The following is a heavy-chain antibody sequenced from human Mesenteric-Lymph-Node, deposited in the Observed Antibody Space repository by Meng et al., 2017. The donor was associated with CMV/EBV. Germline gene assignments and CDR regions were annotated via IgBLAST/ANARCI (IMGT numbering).Heavy chain of an antibody. CDR1: GGSFSGYY. D-gene: IGHD2-15*01. CDR3: ARGDQGLQLLLYY. CDR2: INHSGST. Sequence: GSLRLSCAVYGGSFSGYYWSWIRQPPGKGLEWIGEINHSGSTNYNPSLKSRVTISVDTSKNQFSLNLSSVTAADTAVYYCARGDQGLQLLLYYWGQGTLVTSPQ. J-gene: IGHJ4*02. V-gene: IGHV4-34*01.